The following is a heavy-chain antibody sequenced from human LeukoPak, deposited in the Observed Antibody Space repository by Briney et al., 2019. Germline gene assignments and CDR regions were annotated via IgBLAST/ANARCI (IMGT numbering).Heavy chain of an antibody. CDR2: ISSSGTG. CDR1: GFTFSDYF. J-gene: IGHJ6*03. Sequence: GGSLRLSCAASGFTFSDYFMSWIRQAPGKGLEWLSHISSSGTGYYTDSVKGRATISRDNAKNSLYLQMNSLRAEDTAVYYCARQRENYYYYMDVWSKGTAVTVSS. CDR3: ARQRENYYYYMDV. V-gene: IGHV3-11*04.